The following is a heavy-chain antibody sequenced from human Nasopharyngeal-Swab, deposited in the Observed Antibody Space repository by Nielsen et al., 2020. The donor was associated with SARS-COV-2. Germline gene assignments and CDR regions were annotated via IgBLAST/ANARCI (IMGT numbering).Heavy chain of an antibody. J-gene: IGHJ5*02. CDR3: ARGPSSSRFDP. CDR2: ISDSGPTM. Sequence: GGSLRLSCVGSGFTFSDYYMSWIRQAPGKGLEWVSYISDSGPTMYADSVKGRFTISRDNARKSVYLQLNSLRAEDTAVYYCARGPSSSRFDPWGQGSLVTVSS. V-gene: IGHV3-11*01. D-gene: IGHD6-13*01. CDR1: GFTFSDYY.